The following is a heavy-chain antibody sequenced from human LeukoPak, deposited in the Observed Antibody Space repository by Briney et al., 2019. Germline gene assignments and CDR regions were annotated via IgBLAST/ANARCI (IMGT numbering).Heavy chain of an antibody. V-gene: IGHV3-53*01. CDR3: ARGYGGNCFDY. Sequence: GGSLTLSCAASAFTVSNNYMTWLRQAPGKGLEWVSTIYRSADTYSADSVKGRFSVSRDNFNNMLFLQMNNLTVEDTAIYYCARGYGGNCFDYWGQGTLVTVSS. J-gene: IGHJ4*02. D-gene: IGHD3-16*01. CDR2: IYRSADT. CDR1: AFTVSNNY.